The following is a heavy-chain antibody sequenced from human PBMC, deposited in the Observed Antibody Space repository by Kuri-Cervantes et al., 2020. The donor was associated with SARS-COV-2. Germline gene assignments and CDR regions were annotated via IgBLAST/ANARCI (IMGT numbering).Heavy chain of an antibody. CDR2: IYTSGST. J-gene: IGHJ4*02. V-gene: IGHV4-4*07. CDR1: GGSISSYY. Sequence: GSLRLSCTVSGGSISSYYWSWIRQPAGKGLEWIGRIYTSGSTNYNPSLKSRVTMSVDTSKNQFSLKLSSVTAADTAVYYCARVRSSGPIDYWGQGTRVTGYS. D-gene: IGHD6-19*01. CDR3: ARVRSSGPIDY.